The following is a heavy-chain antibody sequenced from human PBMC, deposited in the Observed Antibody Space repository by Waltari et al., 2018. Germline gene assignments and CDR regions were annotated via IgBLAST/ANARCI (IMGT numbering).Heavy chain of an antibody. CDR3: ARHQVGGRDFEY. V-gene: IGHV4-38-2*01. CDR1: GYSLRRGYY. J-gene: IGHJ4*02. D-gene: IGHD1-26*01. Sequence: QVQLHESGPGLVKSSETLSLTCAVSGYSLRRGYYWGWIRQPPGKGLEWIGTIYQSGSTYYNPSLKSRITISLDTSKNQFSLKLNSVTAADTAVYYCARHQVGGRDFEYWGQGTLVTVSS. CDR2: IYQSGST.